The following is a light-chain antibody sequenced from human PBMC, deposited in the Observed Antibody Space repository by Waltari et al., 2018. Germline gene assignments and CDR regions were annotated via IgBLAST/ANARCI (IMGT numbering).Light chain of an antibody. Sequence: QSVLPQPPSASGTPAPSVSLSCSRSSSNIGSNTVNWYQQLPGTAPKLLIYSNEERPSGVPDRFSGSKSGTSASLAISGLQSEDEADYYCAAWDDSLNGWVFGGGTKLTVL. CDR1: SSNIGSNT. J-gene: IGLJ3*02. CDR3: AAWDDSLNGWV. V-gene: IGLV1-44*01. CDR2: SNE.